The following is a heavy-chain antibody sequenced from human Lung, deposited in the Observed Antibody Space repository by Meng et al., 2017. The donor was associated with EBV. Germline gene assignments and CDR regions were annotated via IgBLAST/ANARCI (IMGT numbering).Heavy chain of an antibody. CDR1: GGSISRSNW. J-gene: IGHJ4*02. Sequence: VQPQGPGPCLAKPSGTLSLTCTVSGGSISRSNWWSWVRQSPQKGLEWIGEIYHSGTTNYNPSLKSRVTILVDKSKTQFSLKLSSVTAADTAVYYCARVGYYYDRSGPYAAAFDNWGQGTLVTVSS. V-gene: IGHV4-4*02. CDR2: IYHSGTT. CDR3: ARVGYYYDRSGPYAAAFDN. D-gene: IGHD3-22*01.